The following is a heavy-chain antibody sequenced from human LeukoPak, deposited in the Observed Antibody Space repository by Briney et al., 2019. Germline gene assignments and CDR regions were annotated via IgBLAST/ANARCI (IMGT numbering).Heavy chain of an antibody. D-gene: IGHD1-14*01. CDR3: ARSNHADDY. CDR2: INTGGSST. CDR1: GFTFSSYW. V-gene: IGHV3-74*01. J-gene: IGHJ4*02. Sequence: PGGSLRLSCAASGFTFSSYWMHWVRQVPGKGLMWVSRINTGGSSTTYADSVKGRFTISRDNAKNTLYLQMDSLRVEDTGVYYCARSNHADDYWGQGTLVTVSS.